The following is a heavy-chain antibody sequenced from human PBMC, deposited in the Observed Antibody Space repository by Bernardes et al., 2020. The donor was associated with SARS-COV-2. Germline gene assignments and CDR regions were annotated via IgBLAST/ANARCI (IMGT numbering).Heavy chain of an antibody. CDR2: IRSKTYGGTI. Sequence: GSLRLSGTTSGFTFRDYTMSWVRQAPGKGLEWVGFIRSKTYGGTIEYAASVKGRFTISRDDSKSIAYLQMNSLKTEDTAVYYCTRAGDTIFGVVSNFWGQGTLVTVSS. CDR1: GFTFRDYT. J-gene: IGHJ4*02. CDR3: TRAGDTIFGVVSNF. D-gene: IGHD3-3*01. V-gene: IGHV3-49*04.